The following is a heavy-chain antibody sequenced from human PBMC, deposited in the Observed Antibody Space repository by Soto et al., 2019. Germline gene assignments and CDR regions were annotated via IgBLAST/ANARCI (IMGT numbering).Heavy chain of an antibody. CDR1: GYSFTNYW. Sequence: PGESLKISCKGSGYSFTNYWIGWVRQMPGKGLEWMGIIYPGNSDTRYNPSFRGQVTISADKSLSTAHLQWSSLKASDTAMYYCARRYCSGGTCYYFDSWGQGTLVTVSS. V-gene: IGHV5-51*01. J-gene: IGHJ4*02. D-gene: IGHD2-15*01. CDR2: IYPGNSDT. CDR3: ARRYCSGGTCYYFDS.